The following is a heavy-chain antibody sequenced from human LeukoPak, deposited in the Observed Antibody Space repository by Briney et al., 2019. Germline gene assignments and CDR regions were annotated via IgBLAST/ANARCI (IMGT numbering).Heavy chain of an antibody. Sequence: GGSLRLSCAASGFTFTSYWMHWVRQAPGKGLVWVSRVNSDGSSTTYADSVKGRFTISRDNAKNTLYLQMNSLRAEDTAVYYCARGRYYGMDVWGQGTTVTVSS. V-gene: IGHV3-74*01. CDR1: GFTFTSYW. CDR3: ARGRYYGMDV. CDR2: VNSDGSST. J-gene: IGHJ6*02.